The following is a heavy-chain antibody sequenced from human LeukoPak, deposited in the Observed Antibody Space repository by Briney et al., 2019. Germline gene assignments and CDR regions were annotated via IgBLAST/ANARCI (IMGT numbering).Heavy chain of an antibody. Sequence: SQTLSLTCAISGDSVSTNSAGWNWIRQSPPSGLEWLGRTYYSSKWSNDYAVSVKSRITITPDTSKNQFSLHLSSVTPDDTAVYYCARGWLTTYFDPWGQGILVTVSS. V-gene: IGHV6-1*01. CDR3: ARGWLTTYFDP. CDR2: TYYSSKWSN. J-gene: IGHJ4*02. CDR1: GDSVSTNSAG. D-gene: IGHD4-11*01.